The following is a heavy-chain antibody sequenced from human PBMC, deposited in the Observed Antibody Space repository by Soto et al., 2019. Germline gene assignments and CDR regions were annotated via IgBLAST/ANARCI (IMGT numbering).Heavy chain of an antibody. Sequence: GSGPTLVNPTQTLTLTCSFSGFSLTTSGMCVSWIRQPPGKALEWLALIDWDDDKYYSTSLKTRLTISKDTSENQVVLTMTNMEPVDTATYYCARTFNGYPDYWGQGTLVTVSS. CDR3: ARTFNGYPDY. CDR2: IDWDDDK. CDR1: GFSLTTSGMC. D-gene: IGHD5-18*01. J-gene: IGHJ4*02. V-gene: IGHV2-70*01.